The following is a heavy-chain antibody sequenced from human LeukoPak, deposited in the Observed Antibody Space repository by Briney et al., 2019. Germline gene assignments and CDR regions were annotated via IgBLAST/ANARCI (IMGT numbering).Heavy chain of an antibody. CDR1: GFTFSTYA. CDR3: ARDWAAMGNLDY. Sequence: PGGSLRLSCAASGFTFSTYAMHWVRQAPGKGLEWGAVISYDGTNKYYADPVKGRFTISRDNSKNTLYLQMNSLRAEDTAVYYCARDWAAMGNLDYWGQGTLVTVSS. V-gene: IGHV3-30-3*01. CDR2: ISYDGTNK. D-gene: IGHD5-18*01. J-gene: IGHJ4*02.